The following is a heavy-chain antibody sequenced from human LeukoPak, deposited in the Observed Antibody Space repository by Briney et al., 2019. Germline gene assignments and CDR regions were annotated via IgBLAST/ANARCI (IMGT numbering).Heavy chain of an antibody. CDR3: ARGYSSSWYWWFDP. J-gene: IGHJ5*02. D-gene: IGHD6-13*01. V-gene: IGHV4-61*02. CDR2: IYTSGST. CDR1: GGSISSGSYY. Sequence: KPSETLSLTCTVAGGSISSGSYYWSCIRQPAGKGLECIGRIYTSGSTNYNPSLKSRVTISVDTSKHQFSLKLSSVTAADTAVYYCARGYSSSWYWWFDPWGQGTLVTVSS.